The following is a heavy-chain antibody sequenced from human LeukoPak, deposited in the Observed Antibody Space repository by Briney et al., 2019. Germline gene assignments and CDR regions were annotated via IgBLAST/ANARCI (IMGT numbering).Heavy chain of an antibody. Sequence: GGSLRLSCAASGFTFSSYSMNWVRQAPGKGLEWASSISSSSSYIYYADSVKGRFTISRDNAKNSLYLQMNSLRAEDTAVYYCARDPGNYDSSSFDPWGQGTLVTVSS. D-gene: IGHD3-22*01. J-gene: IGHJ5*02. CDR1: GFTFSSYS. CDR2: ISSSSSYI. V-gene: IGHV3-21*01. CDR3: ARDPGNYDSSSFDP.